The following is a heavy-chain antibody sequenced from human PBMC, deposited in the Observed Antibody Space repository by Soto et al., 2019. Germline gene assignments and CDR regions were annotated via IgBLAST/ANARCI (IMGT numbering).Heavy chain of an antibody. Sequence: QVQLQESGPGLVKPSETLSLTCTVSGGSVNSGSYYWTWIRPPPGKGLEWIGYLYYNTNTNSTPSLNNRITISVDTSKSQACRKLSSVSSADTTVYYGARKLCPTTSCPAPSIDGWGQGTRVTVSS. D-gene: IGHD2-2*01. CDR1: GGSVNSGSYY. CDR3: ARKLCPTTSCPAPSIDG. V-gene: IGHV4-61*01. J-gene: IGHJ6*01. CDR2: LYYNTNT.